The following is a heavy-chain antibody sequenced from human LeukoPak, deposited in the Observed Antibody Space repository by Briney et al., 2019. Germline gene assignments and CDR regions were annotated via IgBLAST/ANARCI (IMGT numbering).Heavy chain of an antibody. CDR2: IYYSGST. V-gene: IGHV4-59*01. D-gene: IGHD5-12*01. CDR3: ARDLEYSGYAD. Sequence: SETLSLTCTVPGGSISSYYWSWIRQPPGKGLEWIGYIYYSGSTNYNPSLKSRVTISVDTSKNQFSLKLSSVTAADTAVYHCARDLEYSGYADWGQGTLVTVSS. CDR1: GGSISSYY. J-gene: IGHJ4*02.